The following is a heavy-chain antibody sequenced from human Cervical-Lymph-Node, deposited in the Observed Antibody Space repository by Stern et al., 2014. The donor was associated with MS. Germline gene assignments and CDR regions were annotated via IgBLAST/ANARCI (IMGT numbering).Heavy chain of an antibody. J-gene: IGHJ5*02. V-gene: IGHV3-66*01. Sequence: EVQLVESWGGLVQPGGSLRLSCAASGFTVSSNYMSWVRQAPGKGLEWVSVIYSGGSTYYADSVKGRFTISRDNSKNTLYLQMNSLRAEDTAVYYCARGSSSWYFWFDPWGQGTLVTVSS. D-gene: IGHD6-13*01. CDR3: ARGSSSWYFWFDP. CDR2: IYSGGST. CDR1: GFTVSSNY.